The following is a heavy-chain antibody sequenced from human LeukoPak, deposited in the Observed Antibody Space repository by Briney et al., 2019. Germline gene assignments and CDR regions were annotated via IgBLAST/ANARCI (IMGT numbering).Heavy chain of an antibody. V-gene: IGHV3-21*01. CDR1: GFSFSRSS. D-gene: IGHD3-22*01. Sequence: GGSLGLSCAASGFSFSRSSMGWVRQAPGKGLEWVSSITASSTYIYYADSVKGRFTISRDNVEKSVHLQMNSLRAEDTAVYYCAREYYYDENAGNYWGQGTLVTVSS. CDR3: AREYYYDENAGNY. J-gene: IGHJ4*02. CDR2: ITASSTYI.